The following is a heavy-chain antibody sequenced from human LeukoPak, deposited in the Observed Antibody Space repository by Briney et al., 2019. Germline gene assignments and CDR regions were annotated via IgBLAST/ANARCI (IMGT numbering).Heavy chain of an antibody. CDR1: GYTFSSHG. D-gene: IGHD5-12*01. V-gene: IGHV1-18*04. J-gene: IGHJ5*02. Sequence: GSSVKVSCKASGYTFSSHGISWVRQAPGQGLEWMGWISGYNGKTNYAQNLQGRVTMTTDTSTSTAYLELRSLRSDDTAVYYCARDGESGYDSFDWFDPWGQGTLVTVSS. CDR3: ARDGESGYDSFDWFDP. CDR2: ISGYNGKT.